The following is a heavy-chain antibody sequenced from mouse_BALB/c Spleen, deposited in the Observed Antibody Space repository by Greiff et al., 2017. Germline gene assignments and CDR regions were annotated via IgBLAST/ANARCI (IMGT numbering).Heavy chain of an antibody. CDR3: ARWDY. V-gene: IGHV1-87*01. CDR2: IYPGDGDT. CDR1: GYTFTSYW. Sequence: QVQLKQSGAELARPGASVKLSCKASGYTFTSYWMQWVKQRPGQGLEWIGAIYPGDGDTRYTQKFKGKATLTADKSSSTAYMQLSSLASEDSAVYYCARWDYWGQGTSVTVSS. J-gene: IGHJ4*01.